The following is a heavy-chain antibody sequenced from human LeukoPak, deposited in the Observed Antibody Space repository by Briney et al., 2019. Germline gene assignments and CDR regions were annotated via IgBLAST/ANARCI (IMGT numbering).Heavy chain of an antibody. D-gene: IGHD5-18*01. J-gene: IGHJ4*02. Sequence: SETLSLTCTVSGGSISSYYWSWIRQPPGKGLEWIGYIYCSGSTNYNPSLKSRVTISVDTSKNQFSLKLSSVTAADTAVYYCARSHPFTNSQFDYWGQGTLVTVSS. CDR3: ARSHPFTNSQFDY. V-gene: IGHV4-59*01. CDR2: IYCSGST. CDR1: GGSISSYY.